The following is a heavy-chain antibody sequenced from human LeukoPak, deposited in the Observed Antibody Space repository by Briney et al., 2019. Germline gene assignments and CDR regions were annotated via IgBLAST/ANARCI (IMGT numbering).Heavy chain of an antibody. CDR3: ARGIQLWLWLDY. D-gene: IGHD5-18*01. CDR1: GFTLSSYA. CDR2: ISYDGSNK. Sequence: GGSLRLSCAASGFTLSSYAMHWVRQAPGKGLEWVAVISYDGSNKYYADSVKGRFTISRDNSKNTLYLQMNSLRAEDTAVYYCARGIQLWLWLDYWGQGTLVTVSS. V-gene: IGHV3-30*04. J-gene: IGHJ4*02.